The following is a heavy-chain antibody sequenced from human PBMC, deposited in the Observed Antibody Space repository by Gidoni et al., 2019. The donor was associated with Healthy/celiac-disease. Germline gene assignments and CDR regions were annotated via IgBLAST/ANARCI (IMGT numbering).Heavy chain of an antibody. V-gene: IGHV3-21*01. CDR2: ISRSSSYI. CDR1: GFTFGSYS. J-gene: IGHJ4*02. D-gene: IGHD3-10*01. CDR3: ARDPHYGSGSYGVNY. Sequence: EVHLVESGGGLVQPGVPLRLSSSAPGFTFGSYSLTWVRQAPGTGLEWGSSISRSSSYIYYADSVKGRVTITRDNAKNSLYLQMNSLRAEDTAVYYCARDPHYGSGSYGVNYWGQGTLVTVSS.